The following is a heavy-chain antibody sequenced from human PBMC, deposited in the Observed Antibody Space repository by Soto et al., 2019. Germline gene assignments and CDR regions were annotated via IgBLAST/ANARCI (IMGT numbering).Heavy chain of an antibody. CDR1: GFTFSSYA. J-gene: IGHJ4*02. V-gene: IGHV3-64D*08. CDR3: VRNLGTIFGADKNFDY. Sequence: GGSLRLSCSASGFTFSSYAMHWVRQAPGKGLEYVSAISSNGGSTYYADSVKGRFTISRDNSKNTLYLQMSSLRAEDTAVYYCVRNLGTIFGADKNFDYWGQGTLVTVSS. CDR2: ISSNGGST. D-gene: IGHD3-3*01.